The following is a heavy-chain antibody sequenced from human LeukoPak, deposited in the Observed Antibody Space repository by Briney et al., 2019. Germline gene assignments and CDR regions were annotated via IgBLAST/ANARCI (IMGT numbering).Heavy chain of an antibody. D-gene: IGHD6-13*01. V-gene: IGHV1-2*02. CDR3: ARGFGIAAAGYETLAY. Sequence: ASVKVSCKASGYTFTSYDINWVRQATGQGLEWMGWINPNSGGTNYAQKFQGRVTMTRDTSISTAYMELSRLRSDDTAVYYCARGFGIAAAGYETLAYWGQGTLVTVSS. CDR2: INPNSGGT. CDR1: GYTFTSYD. J-gene: IGHJ4*02.